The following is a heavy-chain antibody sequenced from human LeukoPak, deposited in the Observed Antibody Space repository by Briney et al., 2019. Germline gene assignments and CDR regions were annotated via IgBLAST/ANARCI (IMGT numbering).Heavy chain of an antibody. Sequence: PGGSLRLSCAASGFTFRSYVMSWVRQVPGKGLEWVSAITGDGGGTNHADSVKGRFTISRDNSKNTLYLQMNSLRAEDTAVYYCAKETSSGHFVTIDCWGQGTLVTVSS. CDR3: AKETSSGHFVTIDC. V-gene: IGHV3-23*01. CDR1: GFTFRSYV. CDR2: ITGDGGGT. D-gene: IGHD1-26*01. J-gene: IGHJ4*02.